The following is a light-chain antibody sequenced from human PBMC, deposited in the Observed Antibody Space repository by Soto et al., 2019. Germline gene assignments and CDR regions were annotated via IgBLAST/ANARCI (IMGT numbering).Light chain of an antibody. CDR3: QQRKNWPPLT. CDR2: DAS. Sequence: ETVLTQSPATLSLSPGERATLSCRASQSVSIYLAWYQQKPGQAPRLLIYDASNRATGIPARFSGSGSGTDFTLTISSLEPEDSAVYYCQQRKNWPPLTFGQGTRLEIK. J-gene: IGKJ5*01. CDR1: QSVSIY. V-gene: IGKV3-11*01.